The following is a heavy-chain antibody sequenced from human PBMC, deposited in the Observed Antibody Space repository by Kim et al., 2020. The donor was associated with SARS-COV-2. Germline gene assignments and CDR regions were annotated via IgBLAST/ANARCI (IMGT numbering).Heavy chain of an antibody. V-gene: IGHV3-7*01. CDR1: GFPLSSSW. J-gene: IGHJ3*01. D-gene: IGHD3-10*01. Sequence: GGSLRLSCIASGFPLSSSWMTWVRQAPGKGLEWVANIGSRIQYADSVEGRFIISRDNVKNSVFLQMNALRDEDTAVYYCARGFTHDFGSGTYYDAYDVWGRGTMVTVSS. CDR3: ARGFTHDFGSGTYYDAYDV. CDR2: IGSRI.